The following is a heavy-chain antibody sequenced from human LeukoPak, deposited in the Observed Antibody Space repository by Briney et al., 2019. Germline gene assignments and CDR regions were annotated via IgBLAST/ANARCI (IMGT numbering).Heavy chain of an antibody. D-gene: IGHD2-21*01. CDR1: GGSFSDYW. CDR2: VSHSGRT. CDR3: ARRPQFVVVKRYFDY. J-gene: IGHJ4*02. V-gene: IGHV4-34*01. Sequence: SETLSLTCAVYGGSFSDYWWTWIRQSPGKGLEWIGEVSHSGRTNYNPSLKSRVTISVDTSKNQFSLKLSSVTAADTAVYYCARRPQFVVVKRYFDYWGQGTLVTVSS.